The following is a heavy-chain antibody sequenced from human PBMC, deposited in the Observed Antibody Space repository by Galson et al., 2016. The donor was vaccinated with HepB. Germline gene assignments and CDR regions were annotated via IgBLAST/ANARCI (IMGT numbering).Heavy chain of an antibody. CDR1: GYTLTDYY. J-gene: IGHJ6*02. D-gene: IGHD3-10*01. V-gene: IGHV1-2*02. CDR3: ARVVTMVRGVTNTFYYYGMDV. CDR2: INPNSGGT. Sequence: SVKVSCKPSGYTLTDYYIHWVRQAPGQGLEWMGWINPNSGGTNYAQKFQGRVTMTRDTSISTAYMELSGLKSDDTAVYYCARVVTMVRGVTNTFYYYGMDVWGQGTTVTVAS.